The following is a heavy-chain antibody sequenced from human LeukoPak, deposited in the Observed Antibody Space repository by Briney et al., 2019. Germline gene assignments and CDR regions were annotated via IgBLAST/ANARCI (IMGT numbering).Heavy chain of an antibody. Sequence: GGSLRLSCAASGFTFSNYGMHWVRQAPGKGLEWVAVMWYDGSNEYSGDSVKGRFTISRDKSKNTLYLQMNSLRAEDTAVYYCARDPYYGSGRYYYGLDLWGQGTTVTVSS. V-gene: IGHV3-33*01. CDR3: ARDPYYGSGRYYYGLDL. J-gene: IGHJ6*02. CDR1: GFTFSNYG. D-gene: IGHD3-10*01. CDR2: MWYDGSNE.